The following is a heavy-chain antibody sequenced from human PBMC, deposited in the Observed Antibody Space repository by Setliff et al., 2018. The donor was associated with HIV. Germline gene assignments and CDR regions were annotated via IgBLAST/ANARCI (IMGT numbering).Heavy chain of an antibody. J-gene: IGHJ5*02. V-gene: IGHV3-74*01. CDR3: VKADGP. Sequence: PGGSLRLSCAASRFTVSSSWMHWVRQAPGKGLVWVSLINSDGTNTNYADSVKGRFTISKDNAKNSLYLQMNSLRAEDTAVYYCVKADGPWGQGILVTVSS. CDR2: INSDGTNT. CDR1: RFTVSSSW.